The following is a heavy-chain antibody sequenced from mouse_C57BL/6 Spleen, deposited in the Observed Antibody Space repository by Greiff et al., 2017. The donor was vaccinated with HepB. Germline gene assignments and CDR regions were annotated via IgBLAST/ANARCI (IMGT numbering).Heavy chain of an antibody. V-gene: IGHV1-82*01. J-gene: IGHJ2*01. CDR2: IYPGDGDT. CDR1: GYAFSSSW. D-gene: IGHD2-4*01. CDR3: AYDFYFDY. Sequence: LQESGPELVKPGASVKISCKASGYAFSSSWMNWVKQRPGKGLEWIGRIYPGDGDTNYNGKFKGKATLTADKSSSTAYMQLSSLTSEDSAVYFCAYDFYFDYWGQGTTLTVSS.